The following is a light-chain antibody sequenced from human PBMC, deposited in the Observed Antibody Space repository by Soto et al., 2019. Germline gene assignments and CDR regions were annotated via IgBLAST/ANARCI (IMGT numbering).Light chain of an antibody. J-gene: IGKJ1*01. V-gene: IGKV3D-15*01. CDR2: GAS. CDR1: QSVSSN. Sequence: EIVMTQSPGTLSVSPGERATLSCRASQSVSSNLAWYQQKPVQAPRLLIYGASTRATGIPARFSGSGSETEFTLTISSLQSEDFAVYYCQQFYNWPRTFGQGTKVDIK. CDR3: QQFYNWPRT.